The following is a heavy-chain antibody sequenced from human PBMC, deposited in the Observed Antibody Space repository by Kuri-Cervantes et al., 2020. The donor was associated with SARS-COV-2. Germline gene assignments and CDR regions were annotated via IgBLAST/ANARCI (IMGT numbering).Heavy chain of an antibody. CDR2: IIPIFGTA. CDR1: GGTFSSYA. D-gene: IGHD3-10*01. V-gene: IGHV1-69*05. J-gene: IGHJ3*02. Sequence: SVKVSCKASGGTFSSYAISWVRQAPGQGREWMGGIIPIFGTANYAQKFQGRVTINTDESTSTAYMALSSLTSGHTAVYYCARGGAHDAFDIWGQGTMVTVSS. CDR3: ARGGAHDAFDI.